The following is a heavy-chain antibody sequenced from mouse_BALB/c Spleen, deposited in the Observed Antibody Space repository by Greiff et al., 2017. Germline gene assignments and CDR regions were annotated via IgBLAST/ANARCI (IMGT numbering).Heavy chain of an antibody. D-gene: IGHD2-1*01. CDR2: IDPANGNT. CDR3: ASGNPYYFDY. J-gene: IGHJ2*01. Sequence: EVQLVESGAELVKPGASVKLSCTASGFNIKDTYMHWVKQRPEQGLEWIGRIDPANGNTKYDPKFQGKATITADTSSNTAYLQLSSLTSEDTAVYYCASGNPYYFDYWGQGTTLTVSS. V-gene: IGHV14-3*02. CDR1: GFNIKDTY.